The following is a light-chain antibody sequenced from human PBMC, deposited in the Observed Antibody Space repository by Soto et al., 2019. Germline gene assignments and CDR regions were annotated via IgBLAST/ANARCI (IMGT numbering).Light chain of an antibody. J-gene: IGKJ1*01. Sequence: DIQMTQPPSTLSASVGDRVTITCRASQSISSWLAWYQQKPGKAPKLLIYDASSLESGVPSMFSGSGSGTELTLTSSSLQPDDFATSHCQPDSSYWTVGQGTNVEIK. CDR1: QSISSW. V-gene: IGKV1-5*01. CDR2: DAS. CDR3: QPDSSYWT.